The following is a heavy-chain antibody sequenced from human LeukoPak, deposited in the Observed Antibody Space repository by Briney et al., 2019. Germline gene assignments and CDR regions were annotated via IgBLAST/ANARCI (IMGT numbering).Heavy chain of an antibody. CDR3: ARDWVPYCSGGSCYSYAFDI. CDR2: INAGNGNT. J-gene: IGHJ3*02. Sequence: ASVKVSCKASGYTFTSYAMHWVRQAPGQRLEWMGWINAGNGNTKYSQKFQGRVTITRDTSASTAYMELSSLRSDDTAVYYCARDWVPYCSGGSCYSYAFDIWGQGTMVTVSS. V-gene: IGHV1-3*01. CDR1: GYTFTSYA. D-gene: IGHD2-15*01.